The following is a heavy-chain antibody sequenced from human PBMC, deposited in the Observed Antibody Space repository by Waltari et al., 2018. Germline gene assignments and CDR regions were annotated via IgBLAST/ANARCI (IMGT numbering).Heavy chain of an antibody. V-gene: IGHV1-2*04. CDR3: ARADSSSWSNWFDP. CDR2: INPNSGGT. Sequence: QVQLVQSGAEVKKPGASVKVSCKASGYTFTGYYMNGVRQAPGQGLEWVGWINPNSGGTNSAQKVQGWVTMTRDTSISTAYMELSRLRSDDTAVYYCARADSSSWSNWFDPWGQGTLVTVSS. CDR1: GYTFTGYY. J-gene: IGHJ5*02. D-gene: IGHD6-13*01.